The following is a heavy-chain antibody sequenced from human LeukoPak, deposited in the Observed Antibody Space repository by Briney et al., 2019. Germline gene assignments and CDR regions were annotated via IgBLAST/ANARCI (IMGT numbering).Heavy chain of an antibody. J-gene: IGHJ4*02. CDR3: ARHTPESIVVVTWYLDY. D-gene: IGHD2-21*02. CDR2: IYYSGST. CDR1: GGSISSSSYY. V-gene: IGHV4-39*01. Sequence: SETLSLTCTVSGGSISSSSYYWGWLRQPPGKGLEWIGSIYYSGSTYYNPSLKSRVTISVDTSKNQFSLKLSSVTAADTAVYYCARHTPESIVVVTWYLDYWGQGTLVTVSS.